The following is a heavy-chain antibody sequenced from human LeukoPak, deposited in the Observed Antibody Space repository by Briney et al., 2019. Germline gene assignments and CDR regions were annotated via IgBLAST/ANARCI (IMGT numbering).Heavy chain of an antibody. V-gene: IGHV1-8*01. CDR2: MNPNSGNT. D-gene: IGHD6-13*01. CDR1: GYTFTSYD. CDR3: ARGLAAAGSLRDY. Sequence: GALVKVSCKASGYTFTSYDINWVRQATGQGLEWMGWMNPNSGNTGYAQKFQGRVTMTRNTSISTAYMELSSLRSEDTAVYYCARGLAAAGSLRDYWGQGTLVIVSS. J-gene: IGHJ4*02.